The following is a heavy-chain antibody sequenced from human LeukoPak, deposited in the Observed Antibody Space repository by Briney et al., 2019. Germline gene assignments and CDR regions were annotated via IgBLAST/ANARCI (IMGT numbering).Heavy chain of an antibody. CDR3: ARDKRGIGFDP. CDR1: GFTLSDYY. J-gene: IGHJ5*02. CDR2: ISTTGSTI. V-gene: IGHV3-11*01. Sequence: GGSLRLSCAASGFTLSDYYMSWIRLAPGKGLEWVSYISTTGSTIYYADSVKGRFTISRDNAKNSLYLQMNSLRAEDTAVYYCARDKRGIGFDPWGQGTLVTVSS. D-gene: IGHD3-16*01.